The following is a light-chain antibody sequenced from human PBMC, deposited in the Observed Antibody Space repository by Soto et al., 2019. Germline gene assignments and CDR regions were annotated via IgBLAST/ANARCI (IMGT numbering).Light chain of an antibody. J-gene: IGLJ2*01. CDR1: SSDVGGYNY. Sequence: QSVLTQPASVSGSPGQSSTISCTGTSSDVGGYNYVSWYQQHPGKAPKLMIYDVSNRPSGVSNRFSGSKSGNTASLTISGLQAEDEADYYCSSYTSSSTRLFGGGTKLTVL. CDR2: DVS. CDR3: SSYTSSSTRL. V-gene: IGLV2-14*01.